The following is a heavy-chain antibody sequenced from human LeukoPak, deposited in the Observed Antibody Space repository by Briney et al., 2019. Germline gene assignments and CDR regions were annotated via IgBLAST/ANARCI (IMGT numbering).Heavy chain of an antibody. D-gene: IGHD2-15*01. Sequence: ASVKVSCKASGYTFASYDINWVRQATGQGLEWMGWMNLNSGNTGYAQKFQGRVTMTRNTSISTAYMELSSLRSEDTAVYYCARNDRGYCSGGSCNGWFDPWGQGTLVTVSS. CDR2: MNLNSGNT. CDR3: ARNDRGYCSGGSCNGWFDP. J-gene: IGHJ5*02. V-gene: IGHV1-8*01. CDR1: GYTFASYD.